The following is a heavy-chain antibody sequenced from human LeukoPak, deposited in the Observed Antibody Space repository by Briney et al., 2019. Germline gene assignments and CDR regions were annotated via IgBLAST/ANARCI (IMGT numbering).Heavy chain of an antibody. Sequence: ASVKVSCKASGYTFTSYGISWVRQAPGQGLEWMGRISAYNGNTNYAQKLQGRVTMTRNTSISTAYMELSSLRSEDTAVYYCARGLDTQPVDYWGQGTLVTVSS. CDR2: ISAYNGNT. D-gene: IGHD5-18*01. V-gene: IGHV1-18*01. J-gene: IGHJ4*02. CDR1: GYTFTSYG. CDR3: ARGLDTQPVDY.